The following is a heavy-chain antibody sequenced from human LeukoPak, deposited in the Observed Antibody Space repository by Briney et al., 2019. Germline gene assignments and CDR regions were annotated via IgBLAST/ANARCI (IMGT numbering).Heavy chain of an antibody. CDR2: IWYDGSNK. CDR3: TGSSGSHEEFDY. D-gene: IGHD1-26*01. J-gene: IGHJ4*02. CDR1: GFTFSSYG. Sequence: GGSLRLSCAASGFTFSSYGMHWVRQAPGKGLEWVAVIWYDGSNKYYADSVKGRFTISRDNSKNTLYLQMNSQRAEDTAVYYCTGSSGSHEEFDYWGQGTLVTVSS. V-gene: IGHV3-33*01.